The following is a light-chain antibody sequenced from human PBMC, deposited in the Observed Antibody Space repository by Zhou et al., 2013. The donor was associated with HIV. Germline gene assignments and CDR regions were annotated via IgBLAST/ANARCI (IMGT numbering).Light chain of an antibody. J-gene: IGKJ2*01. CDR3: QQSYNTPHT. V-gene: IGKV1-39*01. CDR1: QGISSY. Sequence: DIQLTQSPSFLSASVGDRVTITCRASQGISSYLAWYQQKPGKAPKLLIYAASTLQSGVPSRFSGSGSGTEFTLTISSLQPEDVATYYCQQSYNTPHTFGQGTKLEIK. CDR2: AAS.